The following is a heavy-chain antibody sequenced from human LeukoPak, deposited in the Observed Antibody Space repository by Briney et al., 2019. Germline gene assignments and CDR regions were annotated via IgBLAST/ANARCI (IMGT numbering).Heavy chain of an antibody. Sequence: QAGGSLRLSCAASGFTFDDYAMYWVRQAPGKGLEWVSGISWNSGSIGYADSVKGRFTISRDNTKNTLYLQMNSLRVEDTAVYYCTRGRSSYYGYFDSWGQGTLVTVSS. D-gene: IGHD3-10*01. V-gene: IGHV3-9*01. CDR2: ISWNSGSI. CDR3: TRGRSSYYGYFDS. J-gene: IGHJ4*02. CDR1: GFTFDDYA.